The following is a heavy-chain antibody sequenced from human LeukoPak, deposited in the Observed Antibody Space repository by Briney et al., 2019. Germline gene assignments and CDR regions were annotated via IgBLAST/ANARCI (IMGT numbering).Heavy chain of an antibody. V-gene: IGHV3-66*01. J-gene: IGHJ4*02. Sequence: GGSLRLSCAVSGFDVATNYMSWVRQAPGKRPEWVSVIYAGGFTNYADSVRARFLISRDTSANTLFLQMDRLRVEDTAVYFCVRDHRYDCSGYYDYWGQGTLVTVSS. CDR3: VRDHRYDCSGYYDY. CDR2: IYAGGFT. CDR1: GFDVATNY. D-gene: IGHD2-21*02.